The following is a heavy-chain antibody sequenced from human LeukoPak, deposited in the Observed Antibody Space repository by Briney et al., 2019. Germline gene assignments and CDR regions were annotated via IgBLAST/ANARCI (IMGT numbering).Heavy chain of an antibody. Sequence: GASVKVSCKASGYTFTSYGISWVRQAPGQGLEWMGWISAYNGNTNYAQTLQGRVTMTTDTSTSTAYMELRSLRSDDTAVYYCARDGTAMTTVSWFDPWGQGALVTVSS. CDR2: ISAYNGNT. J-gene: IGHJ5*02. V-gene: IGHV1-18*01. CDR3: ARDGTAMTTVSWFDP. D-gene: IGHD4-11*01. CDR1: GYTFTSYG.